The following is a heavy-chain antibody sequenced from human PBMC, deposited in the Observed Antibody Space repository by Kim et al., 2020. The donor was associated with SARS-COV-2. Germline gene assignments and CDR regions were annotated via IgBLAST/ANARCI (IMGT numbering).Heavy chain of an antibody. V-gene: IGHV3-43*02. CDR1: GFTFDDYA. Sequence: GGSLRLSCAASGFTFDDYAMHCVRQAPGKGLEWVSLITGDGSDTFYADSVKGRFTISRDNSKNSLYLHMSGLRTEDAALYYCAKGSVILSASNFDYWGQGTLVTVSS. CDR2: ITGDGSDT. CDR3: AKGSVILSASNFDY. D-gene: IGHD3-10*01. J-gene: IGHJ4*02.